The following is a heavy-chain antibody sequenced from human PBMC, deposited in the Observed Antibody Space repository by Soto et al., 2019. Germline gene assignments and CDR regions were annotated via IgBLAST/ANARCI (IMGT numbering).Heavy chain of an antibody. V-gene: IGHV3-30*18. Sequence: PGGSLRLSCAASGFPFSSYGMHWVRQAPGKGLEWVSVISYDGGLKYYVGSVKGRFTISRDNSKNTVYLQMSSLRAEDTAVYYCAKVAQGEPLISDYGMDVWGQGTTVTVSS. D-gene: IGHD2-21*01. CDR2: ISYDGGLK. CDR1: GFPFSSYG. J-gene: IGHJ6*02. CDR3: AKVAQGEPLISDYGMDV.